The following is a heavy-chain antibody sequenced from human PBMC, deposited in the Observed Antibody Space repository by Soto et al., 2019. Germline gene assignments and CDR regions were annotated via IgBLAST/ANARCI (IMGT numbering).Heavy chain of an antibody. CDR1: VFSPTTIGVG. V-gene: IGHV2-5*02. J-gene: IGHJ5*02. CDR2: IYWDNDK. D-gene: IGHD2-15*01. Sequence: SGPTLVNPTQTLTLTCTFSVFSPTTIGVGVGWIRQPPGKALEWLALIYWDNDKRYSPSLKNGLTITKDTSRNQVVLIMRNMDPVDTATYYCVNRQGGSSIDWNAGYFDPWGPGILVTVSS. CDR3: VNRQGGSSIDWNAGYFDP.